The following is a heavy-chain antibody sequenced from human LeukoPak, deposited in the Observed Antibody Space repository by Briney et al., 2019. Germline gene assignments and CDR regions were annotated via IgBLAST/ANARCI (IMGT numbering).Heavy chain of an antibody. CDR2: INHSGST. D-gene: IGHD3-3*01. J-gene: IGHJ4*02. CDR1: GGSFSGYY. Sequence: PSETLSLTCAVYGGSFSGYYWSWIRQPPGKGLEWIGEINHSGSTNYNPSLKSRVTISVDTSKNQFSLKLSSVTAADTAVYYCARNTYYDFWSGTEAYFDYWGQGTLVTVSS. CDR3: ARNTYYDFWSGTEAYFDY. V-gene: IGHV4-34*01.